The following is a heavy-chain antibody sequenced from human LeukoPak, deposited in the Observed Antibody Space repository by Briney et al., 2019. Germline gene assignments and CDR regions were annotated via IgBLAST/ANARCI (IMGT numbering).Heavy chain of an antibody. CDR3: AREILIYGSGSNHPLFDY. Sequence: GGSLRLSCAASGFTFSSYSMNWVRPAPGKGLVWVSSISSSSSYIYYADSVKGRFTISRDNAKNSLYLQMNSLRAEDTAVYYCAREILIYGSGSNHPLFDYWGQGTLVTVSS. D-gene: IGHD3-10*01. J-gene: IGHJ4*02. CDR1: GFTFSSYS. V-gene: IGHV3-21*01. CDR2: ISSSSSYI.